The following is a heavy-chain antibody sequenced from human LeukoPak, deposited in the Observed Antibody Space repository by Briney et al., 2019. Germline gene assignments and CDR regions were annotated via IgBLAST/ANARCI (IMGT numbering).Heavy chain of an antibody. Sequence: PSETLSLTCAVYGGSFSGYYWSWIRQPPGKGLEWIGEINHSGSTNYNASLKSRVTISVDTSKNQFSLKLTSVTAADTAVYYCARGASAGSIDYWGQGTLVTVSS. CDR1: GGSFSGYY. J-gene: IGHJ4*02. CDR3: ARGASAGSIDY. CDR2: INHSGST. V-gene: IGHV4-34*01. D-gene: IGHD3-10*01.